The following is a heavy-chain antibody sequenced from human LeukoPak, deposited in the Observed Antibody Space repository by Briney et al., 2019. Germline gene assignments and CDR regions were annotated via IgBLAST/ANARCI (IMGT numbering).Heavy chain of an antibody. Sequence: SETLSFTCSVSGGSISSYYWSWVRQPPGKGLEWIGYIYYSGSTNYNPSLKNRVTISVDTSKNQFSLKLSSVTAADTAVYYCARDLATAATADRAFDIWGPGTMVTVSS. J-gene: IGHJ3*02. CDR1: GGSISSYY. D-gene: IGHD6-13*01. CDR3: ARDLATAATADRAFDI. V-gene: IGHV4-59*01. CDR2: IYYSGST.